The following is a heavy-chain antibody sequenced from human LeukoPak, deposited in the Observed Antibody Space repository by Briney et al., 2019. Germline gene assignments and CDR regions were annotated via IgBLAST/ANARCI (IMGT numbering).Heavy chain of an antibody. Sequence: GGSLRVSCVASEFTFATFAMTWVRLTPGKGLEWVASIRGSGTYANYADSVRGRFTISRDNSKNTLYLQMNSLRAEDTAVYYCGRDPNGDYVGAFEFWGQGTLVSVSS. CDR2: IRGSGTYA. CDR3: GRDPNGDYVGAFEF. J-gene: IGHJ3*01. CDR1: EFTFATFA. V-gene: IGHV3-23*01. D-gene: IGHD4-17*01.